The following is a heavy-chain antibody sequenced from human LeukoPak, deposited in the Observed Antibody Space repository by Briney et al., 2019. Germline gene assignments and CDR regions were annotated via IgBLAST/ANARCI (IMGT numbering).Heavy chain of an antibody. D-gene: IGHD5-24*01. CDR2: ISAYNGNT. CDR3: ARDRGRWLQFQGDAFDI. V-gene: IGHV1-18*01. Sequence: ASVKVSCKASGYTFTSYGISWVRQAPGQGLEWMGWISAYNGNTNYAQKLQGRVTMTTDTPTSTAYMELRSLRSDDTAVYYCARDRGRWLQFQGDAFDIWGQGTMVTVSS. J-gene: IGHJ3*02. CDR1: GYTFTSYG.